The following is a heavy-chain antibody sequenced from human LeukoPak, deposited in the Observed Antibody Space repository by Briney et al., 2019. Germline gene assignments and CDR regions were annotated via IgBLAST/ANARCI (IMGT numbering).Heavy chain of an antibody. CDR3: ARGSGSNRPYFDY. V-gene: IGHV3-72*01. D-gene: IGHD3-10*01. Sequence: PGGSLRLSCVASGFTFSDHYMDWVRQAPGKGREWVGRIRNKANSYTTYFAASVKGRFTISRDDSKSSLFLQMNSLKIEDTAVYYCARGSGSNRPYFDYWGQGTLATVSS. J-gene: IGHJ4*02. CDR1: GFTFSDHY. CDR2: IRNKANSYTT.